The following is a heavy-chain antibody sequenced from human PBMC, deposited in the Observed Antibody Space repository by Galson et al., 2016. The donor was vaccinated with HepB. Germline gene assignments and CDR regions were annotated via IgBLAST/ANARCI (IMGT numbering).Heavy chain of an antibody. V-gene: IGHV4-39*01. CDR2: VYYSGTA. CDR1: SGSISSSRYY. D-gene: IGHD2-21*01. J-gene: IGHJ3*02. CDR3: ASHCGGDCYNNLADAFDS. Sequence: SETLSLTCTVSSGSISSSRYYWGWIRQPPGKGLEWIGSVYYSGTAYYDPSLKSRVSISVDTSKNQFSLRLSSVTAGDTAVYFCASHCGGDCYNNLADAFDSGGRGTMVTGSS.